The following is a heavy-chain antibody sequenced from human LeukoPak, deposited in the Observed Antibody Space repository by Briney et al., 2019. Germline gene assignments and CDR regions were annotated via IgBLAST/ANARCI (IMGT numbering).Heavy chain of an antibody. CDR3: ARGGELRYFDY. CDR1: GYSISSGYF. J-gene: IGHJ4*02. Sequence: SETLSLTCTVSGYSISSGYFWGWIRQPPGEGLEWIGSIYHSGNTYYNPPLKSRLTVSVDTSKNQFSMRLSSVTAADTAVYFCARGGELRYFDYWGQGTLVTVSS. V-gene: IGHV4-38-2*02. D-gene: IGHD1-7*01. CDR2: IYHSGNT.